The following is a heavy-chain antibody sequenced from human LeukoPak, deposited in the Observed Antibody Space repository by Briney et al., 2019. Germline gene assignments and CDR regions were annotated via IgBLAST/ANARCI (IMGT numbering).Heavy chain of an antibody. J-gene: IGHJ4*02. CDR2: IWYDGSNK. CDR1: GFTFSSYG. Sequence: GGSLRLSRAASGFTFSSYGMHWVRQAPGKGLEWVAVIWYDGSNKYYADSVKGRFTISRDNSKNTLYLQMNSLRAEDTAVYYCAKGGSSGYYVDYWVQGTLVTVSS. V-gene: IGHV3-33*06. D-gene: IGHD3-22*01. CDR3: AKGGSSGYYVDY.